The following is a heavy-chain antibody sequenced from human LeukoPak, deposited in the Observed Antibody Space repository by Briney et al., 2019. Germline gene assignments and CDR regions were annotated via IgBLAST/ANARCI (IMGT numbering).Heavy chain of an antibody. CDR3: ALSRRYDSSGYSFNWFDP. J-gene: IGHJ5*02. Sequence: ASVKVSCKASGYTFTGYHMHWVRQAPGQGLEWMGRINPNSGGTNYAQKFQGWVTMTRDTSISTAYMELSRLRSDDTAVYYCALSRRYDSSGYSFNWFDPWGQGTLVTVSS. V-gene: IGHV1-2*04. CDR1: GYTFTGYH. CDR2: INPNSGGT. D-gene: IGHD3-22*01.